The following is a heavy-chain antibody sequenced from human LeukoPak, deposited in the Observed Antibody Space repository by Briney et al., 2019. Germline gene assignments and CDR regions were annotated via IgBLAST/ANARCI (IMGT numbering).Heavy chain of an antibody. J-gene: IGHJ6*03. D-gene: IGHD3-3*01. CDR1: GFTFSSYA. CDR2: IKQDGSEK. CDR3: ARVYDYDFWSGYYGRNYYYMDV. V-gene: IGHV3-7*01. Sequence: GGSLRLSCAASGFTFSSYAMSWVRQAPGKGLEWVANIKQDGSEKYYVDSVKGRFTISRDNAQNSVSLQMDSLRVEDTAVYYCARVYDYDFWSGYYGRNYYYMDVWGKGTTVTVSS.